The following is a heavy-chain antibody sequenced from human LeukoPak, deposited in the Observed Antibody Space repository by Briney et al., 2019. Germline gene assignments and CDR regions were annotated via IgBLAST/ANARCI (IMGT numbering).Heavy chain of an antibody. D-gene: IGHD4-11*01. CDR1: GYTFTDYY. J-gene: IGHJ3*02. CDR3: ATGTAVDYPTPDI. Sequence: ASVKVSCKASGYTFTDYYIHWVRQAPGQGLEWMGWINPYSGDTNYALSFQGRVTLTRHTSLSTAYMELNSLRSDDAAIYYCATGTAVDYPTPDIWGQGTMITVSS. CDR2: INPYSGDT. V-gene: IGHV1-2*02.